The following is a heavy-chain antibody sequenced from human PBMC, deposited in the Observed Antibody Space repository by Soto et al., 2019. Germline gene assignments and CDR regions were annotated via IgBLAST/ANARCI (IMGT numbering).Heavy chain of an antibody. J-gene: IGHJ4*02. CDR1: GYTFTSYG. V-gene: IGHV1-18*01. CDR3: ARDSAGDILTGYYLDY. Sequence: QVQLVQSGAEVKKPGSSVKVSFKASGYTFTSYGISCVLQAPGQGLEWMGWISAYNGNTNYAQKLQGRVTMTTDTSTSTAYMELRSLRSDDTAVYYCARDSAGDILTGYYLDYWGQGTLVTVSS. D-gene: IGHD3-9*01. CDR2: ISAYNGNT.